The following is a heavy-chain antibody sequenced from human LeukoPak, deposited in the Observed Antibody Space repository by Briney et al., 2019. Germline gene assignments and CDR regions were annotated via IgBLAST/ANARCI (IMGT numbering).Heavy chain of an antibody. CDR3: ARIVVHYYYYYYMDV. Sequence: SETLSLTCAVYGGSFSGYYWSWIRQPPGKGLEWIGEINHSGSTNYNPSLKSRVTISVDTSKNQFSLKLSSVTAADTAVYYCARIVVHYYYYYYMDVWGKGTTVTVSS. CDR2: INHSGST. V-gene: IGHV4-34*01. CDR1: GGSFSGYY. J-gene: IGHJ6*03. D-gene: IGHD2-15*01.